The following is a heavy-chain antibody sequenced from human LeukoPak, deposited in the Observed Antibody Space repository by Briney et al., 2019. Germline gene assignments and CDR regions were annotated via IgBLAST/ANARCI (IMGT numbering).Heavy chain of an antibody. D-gene: IGHD3-10*01. CDR3: AGGLWFGEFYYYYYYMDV. CDR2: IIPIFGTA. CDR1: GGTFSSYA. J-gene: IGHJ6*03. V-gene: IGHV1-69*13. Sequence: SVTVSCKASGGTFSSYAISWVRQAPGQGLEWMGGIIPIFGTANYAQKFQRRVTITADESTSTAYMEFNSLRSEDTAVYYCAGGLWFGEFYYYYYYMDVWGKGTTVTVSS.